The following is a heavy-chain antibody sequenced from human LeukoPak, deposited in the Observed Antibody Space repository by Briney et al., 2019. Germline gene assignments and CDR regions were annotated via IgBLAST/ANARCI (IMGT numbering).Heavy chain of an antibody. V-gene: IGHV1-69*06. J-gene: IGHJ5*02. CDR1: GGTFSSYA. Sequence: ASVKVSCKASGGTFSSYAISWVRQAPGQGLEWMGGIIPIFGTANYAQKFQGRVTMTEDTSTDTAYMELSSLRSEDTAVYYCATVRVRSAYYYDSSGYLHWFDPWGQGTLVTVSS. D-gene: IGHD3-22*01. CDR3: ATVRVRSAYYYDSSGYLHWFDP. CDR2: IIPIFGTA.